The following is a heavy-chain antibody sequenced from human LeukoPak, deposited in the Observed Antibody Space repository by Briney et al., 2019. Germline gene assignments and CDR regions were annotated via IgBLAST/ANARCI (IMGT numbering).Heavy chain of an antibody. D-gene: IGHD3-3*01. Sequence: GGSLRLSCAASGFTFSSYSMNWLRQAPGKGLEWVSYIMSSSSIIQYADSVQGRFTISRDNAKNSLYLQMNSLRVEDTAVYYCARDRFWSFDYWGQGALVTVSS. CDR3: ARDRFWSFDY. CDR2: IMSSSSII. V-gene: IGHV3-48*01. CDR1: GFTFSSYS. J-gene: IGHJ4*02.